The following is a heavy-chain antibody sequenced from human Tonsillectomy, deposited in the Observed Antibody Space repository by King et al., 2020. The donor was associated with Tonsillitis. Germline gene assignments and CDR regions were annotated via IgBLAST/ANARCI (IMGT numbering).Heavy chain of an antibody. D-gene: IGHD6-13*01. CDR2: IDPSDSHT. CDR3: ARSEQELSTYYYYYYMDG. CDR1: GYSFTSYW. J-gene: IGHJ6*03. V-gene: IGHV5-10-1*03. Sequence: QLVQSGAEVKKPGESLRISCKGSGYSFTSYWINWVRQMPGKGLEWMGRIDPSDSHTNYSPSFQGHVSISADKSISTAYLQSSSLEDPDTGIYYCARSEQELSTYYYYYYMDGCGKGTTDTVSS.